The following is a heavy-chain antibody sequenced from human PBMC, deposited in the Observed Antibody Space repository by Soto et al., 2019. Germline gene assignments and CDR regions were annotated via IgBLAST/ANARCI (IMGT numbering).Heavy chain of an antibody. V-gene: IGHV1-69*04. J-gene: IGHJ4*02. CDR2: IIPILGVA. CDR3: ASARNVLQYSLDS. CDR1: GGTFSSYA. Sequence: SVKVSCKASGGTFSSYAISWVRQAPGQGLEWMGRIIPILGVANYAQKFQDRVTIFADKSTSTAYMQLSSLRSEDTAVYYCASARNVLQYSLDSWGQGTLVTVSS. D-gene: IGHD3-9*01.